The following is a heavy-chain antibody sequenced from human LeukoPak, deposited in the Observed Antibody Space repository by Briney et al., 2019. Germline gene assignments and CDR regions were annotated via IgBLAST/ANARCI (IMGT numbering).Heavy chain of an antibody. J-gene: IGHJ4*02. CDR3: ARDFYENLDGTYYDSLLDY. V-gene: IGHV3-48*04. CDR2: ISSSSSTI. Sequence: PGGSLRLSCAASGFTFSSYSMNWVRQAPGKGLEWVSYISSSSSTIYYADSVKGRFTISRDNAKNSLYLQMNSLRAEDTAVYYCARDFYENLDGTYYDSLLDYWGQGTLVTVSS. CDR1: GFTFSSYS. D-gene: IGHD3-22*01.